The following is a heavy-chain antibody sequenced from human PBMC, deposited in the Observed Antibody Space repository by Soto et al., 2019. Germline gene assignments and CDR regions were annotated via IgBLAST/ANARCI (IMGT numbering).Heavy chain of an antibody. Sequence: PGGSLRLSCAASGFTFSSYAMTWVRQAPGKGLEWVSTISTNTGSTYYADSVKGRFTISRDNSKNTLYLQMSSLRAEDTAVYYCVKSAYYDILTDLFDPWGQGTLVTVSS. D-gene: IGHD3-9*01. J-gene: IGHJ5*02. V-gene: IGHV3-64D*08. CDR2: ISTNTGST. CDR3: VKSAYYDILTDLFDP. CDR1: GFTFSSYA.